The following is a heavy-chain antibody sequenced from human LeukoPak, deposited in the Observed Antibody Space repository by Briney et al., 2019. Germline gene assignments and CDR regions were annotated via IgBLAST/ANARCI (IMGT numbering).Heavy chain of an antibody. V-gene: IGHV4-61*01. CDR1: GGSVSSGSYY. CDR3: VTYCSGGSCYSADAFDI. CDR2: IYYSGST. D-gene: IGHD2-15*01. Sequence: SETLSLTCTVSGGSVSSGSYYWSWIRQPPGKGLEWIGYIYYSGSTNYNPSLKSRVTISVDTSKNRFSLKLSSVTAADTAVYYCVTYCSGGSCYSADAFDIWGQGTMVTVSS. J-gene: IGHJ3*02.